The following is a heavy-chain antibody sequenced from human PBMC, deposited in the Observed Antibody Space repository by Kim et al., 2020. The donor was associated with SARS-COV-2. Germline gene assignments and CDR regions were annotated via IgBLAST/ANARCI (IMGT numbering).Heavy chain of an antibody. Sequence: FTISRDNSKNTLYLQMNSLRAEDTAVYYCAREYYEFWSGYYGVVVYYFDYWGQGTLVTVSS. J-gene: IGHJ4*02. V-gene: IGHV3-66*01. D-gene: IGHD3-3*01. CDR3: AREYYEFWSGYYGVVVYYFDY.